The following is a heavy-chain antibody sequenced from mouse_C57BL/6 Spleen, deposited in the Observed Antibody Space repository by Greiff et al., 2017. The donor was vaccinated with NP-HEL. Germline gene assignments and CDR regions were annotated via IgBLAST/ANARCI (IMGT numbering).Heavy chain of an antibody. J-gene: IGHJ2*01. CDR2: IDPSDSYT. Sequence: QVQLQQSGAELVKPGASVKLSCKASGYTFTSYWMQWVKQRPGQGLAWIGEIDPSDSYTNYNQKFKGKATLTVDTSSSTACMQLSSLTSEDSAVRYYERWSSREEYLDYWGQGTTLTVSS. D-gene: IGHD1-3*01. CDR3: ERWSSREEYLDY. V-gene: IGHV1-50*01. CDR1: GYTFTSYW.